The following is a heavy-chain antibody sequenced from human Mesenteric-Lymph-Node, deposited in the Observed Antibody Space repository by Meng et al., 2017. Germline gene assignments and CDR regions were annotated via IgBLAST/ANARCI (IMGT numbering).Heavy chain of an antibody. CDR3: AREGSGWYFDY. J-gene: IGHJ4*02. D-gene: IGHD6-19*01. Sequence: RSLRLSCAASGFTFITYTMHWVRQAPGKGLEWVAVISYDGSNKYYADSVKGRFTISRDNSRNTLYLQMNSLRAEDTAVYYCAREGSGWYFDYWGQGSLVTVSS. CDR2: ISYDGSNK. CDR1: GFTFITYT. V-gene: IGHV3-30-3*01.